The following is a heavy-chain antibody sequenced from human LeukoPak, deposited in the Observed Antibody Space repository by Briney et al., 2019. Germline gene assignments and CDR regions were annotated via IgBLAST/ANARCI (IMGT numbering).Heavy chain of an antibody. CDR1: GYTFTGYY. D-gene: IGHD1-26*01. J-gene: IGHJ4*02. V-gene: IGHV1-2*02. Sequence: ASVKVSCKASGYTFTGYYMHWVRQAPGQGLEWMGWINPNSGGTNYAQKFQGRVTMTRDTSISTAYMELSRLRSDDTAVYYCARDLSSVGGYKDYWGQGTLVTVSS. CDR3: ARDLSSVGGYKDY. CDR2: INPNSGGT.